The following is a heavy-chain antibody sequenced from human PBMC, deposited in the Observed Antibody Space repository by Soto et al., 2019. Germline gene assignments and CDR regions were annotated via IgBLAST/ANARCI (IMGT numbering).Heavy chain of an antibody. D-gene: IGHD6-13*01. Sequence: QLQLQESGPGLVKPSQTLSLTCTVSRGSVSSSGYYWSWLRQLPGKGLQWIGSIYYTGDTHYNPALKRRLTISPDTSNNQFSLRLSSVTAADTAVFYCARGPYLSSKTWFDPWGQGTLVTVSS. V-gene: IGHV4-31*03. CDR3: ARGPYLSSKTWFDP. J-gene: IGHJ5*02. CDR2: IYYTGDT. CDR1: RGSVSSSGYY.